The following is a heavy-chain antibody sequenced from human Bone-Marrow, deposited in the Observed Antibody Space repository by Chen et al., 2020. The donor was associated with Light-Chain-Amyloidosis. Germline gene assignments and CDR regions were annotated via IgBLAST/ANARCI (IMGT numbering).Heavy chain of an antibody. CDR1: GGTFSSRA. D-gene: IGHD6-25*01. CDR3: ATSDPFERLRHKFYFQY. J-gene: IGHJ4*02. Sequence: QVQLEHSGAEVKKPGSSVKVSCKASGGTFSSRAISWVRQAPGQGLEWMGGVIPILETTNYAQRFQGRVTITADKSTNTAYMELSSLRFEDTAVYYCATSDPFERLRHKFYFQYWGQGTLVTVSS. CDR2: VIPILETT. V-gene: IGHV1-69*06.